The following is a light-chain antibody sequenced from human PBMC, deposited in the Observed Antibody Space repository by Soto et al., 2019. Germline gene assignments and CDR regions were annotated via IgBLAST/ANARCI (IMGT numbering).Light chain of an antibody. V-gene: IGLV2-11*01. Sequence: QSALTQPRSVSGSPGQSVTISCTGTSSDVGGYDYVSWYQYHPGKAPKLMIFDVSKRPSGVPDRFSGSKSGNTASLTISGLQAEDEADYYCCSYAGSYVVFGGGTKVTVL. CDR2: DVS. CDR3: CSYAGSYVV. J-gene: IGLJ2*01. CDR1: SSDVGGYDY.